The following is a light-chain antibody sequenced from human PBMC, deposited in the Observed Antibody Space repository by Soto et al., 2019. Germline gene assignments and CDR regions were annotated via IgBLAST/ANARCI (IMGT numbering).Light chain of an antibody. CDR2: HAS. CDR1: QSISNW. Sequence: DIQMTQSPSTLSASVGDIVTITCRASQSISNWLAWYQQKPGTAPKVLIYHASNLQSGVPSRFSVSGSGTEFTLTISSLQPDDFATYYCQHYNSYSEAFGQGTKVDIK. J-gene: IGKJ1*01. V-gene: IGKV1-5*01. CDR3: QHYNSYSEA.